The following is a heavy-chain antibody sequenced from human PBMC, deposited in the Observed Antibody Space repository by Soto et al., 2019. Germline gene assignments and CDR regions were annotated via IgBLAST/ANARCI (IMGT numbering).Heavy chain of an antibody. CDR3: ARVDTYDYYYSMDV. CDR2: VYSSGTT. Sequence: EVQLVETGGGLIQPGGSLSLSCAASGLAVTSNYMSWVRQAPGKGLEWVSIVYSSGTTSYADSVKGRFNFFRDKSKNTIYLQMRNLRAEDTAVYYCARVDTYDYYYSMDVWGQGTTVTVSS. D-gene: IGHD5-18*01. J-gene: IGHJ6*02. CDR1: GLAVTSNY. V-gene: IGHV3-53*02.